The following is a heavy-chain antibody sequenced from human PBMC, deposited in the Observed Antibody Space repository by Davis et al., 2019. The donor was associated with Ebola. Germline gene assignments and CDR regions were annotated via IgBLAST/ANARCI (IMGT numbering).Heavy chain of an antibody. Sequence: PSETLSLTCTVSGGSISSHYWSWIRQPPGKGLEWIGYIYYSGSTNYNPSLKSRVTISVDTSKNQVSLQLSSVTAADTAVYYCARAGSYRPYFFDFWGQGTLVTVSS. CDR2: IYYSGST. CDR1: GGSISSHY. V-gene: IGHV4-59*11. J-gene: IGHJ4*02. CDR3: ARAGSYRPYFFDF. D-gene: IGHD3-16*02.